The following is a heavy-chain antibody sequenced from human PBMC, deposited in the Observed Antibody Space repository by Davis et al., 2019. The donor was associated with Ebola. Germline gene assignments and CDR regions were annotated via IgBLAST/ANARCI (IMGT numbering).Heavy chain of an antibody. CDR2: IYYSGST. J-gene: IGHJ4*02. CDR3: ARSPLGNCSGGSCYSQV. Sequence: MPSETLSLTCTVSGGSTSSGGYYWSWIRQHPGKGLEWIGYIYYSGSTYYNPSLKSRVTISVDTSKNQFSLKLSSVTAADTAVYYCARSPLGNCSGGSCYSQVWGQGTLVTVSS. CDR1: GGSTSSGGYY. V-gene: IGHV4-31*03. D-gene: IGHD2-15*01.